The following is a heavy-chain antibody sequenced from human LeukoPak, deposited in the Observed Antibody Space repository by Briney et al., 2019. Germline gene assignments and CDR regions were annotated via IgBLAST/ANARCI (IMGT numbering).Heavy chain of an antibody. J-gene: IGHJ5*02. CDR2: INHSGST. Sequence: PSETLSLTCAVYGGSFSGYYWSWIRQPPGKGLEWIGEINHSGSTNYNASLKSRVTISVDTSKNQFSLKLSSVTAADTAVYYCARGLRPIVVVPAALGPRRFGGNWFDPWGQGTLVTVSS. D-gene: IGHD2-2*01. V-gene: IGHV4-34*01. CDR3: ARGLRPIVVVPAALGPRRFGGNWFDP. CDR1: GGSFSGYY.